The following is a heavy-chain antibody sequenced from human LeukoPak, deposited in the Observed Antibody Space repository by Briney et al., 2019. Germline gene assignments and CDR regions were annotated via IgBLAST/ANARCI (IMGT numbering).Heavy chain of an antibody. CDR2: INHSGST. V-gene: IGHV4-34*01. Sequence: PSETLSLTCAVYGGSSSGYYWSWIRQPPGKGLEWIGEINHSGSTNYNPSLKSRVTISVDTSKNQFSLKLSSVTAADTAVYYCARECGGDCYSGDYWGQGTLVTVSS. CDR3: ARECGGDCYSGDY. J-gene: IGHJ4*02. D-gene: IGHD2-21*02. CDR1: GGSSSGYY.